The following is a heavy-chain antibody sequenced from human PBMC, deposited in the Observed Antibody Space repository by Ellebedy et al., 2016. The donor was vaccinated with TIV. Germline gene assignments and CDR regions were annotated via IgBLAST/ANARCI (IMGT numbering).Heavy chain of an antibody. CDR2: INPNSGGT. CDR3: ARAEDDSSGFDY. J-gene: IGHJ4*02. D-gene: IGHD3-22*01. CDR1: GYTFTGYY. V-gene: IGHV1-2*04. Sequence: AASVKVSCKASGYTFTGYYMHWVRQAPGQGLEWMGWINPNSGGTNYAQKFQGWVTMTRDTSISAAYMELSRRRSDDTAVYYCARAEDDSSGFDYWGQGTLVTVSS.